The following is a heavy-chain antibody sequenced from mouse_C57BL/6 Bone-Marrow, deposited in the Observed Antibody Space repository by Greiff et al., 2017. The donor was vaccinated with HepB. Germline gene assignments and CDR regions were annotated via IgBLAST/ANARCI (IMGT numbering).Heavy chain of an antibody. CDR1: GYTFTDYY. D-gene: IGHD1-1*01. Sequence: VQLQQSGPELVKPGASVKISCKASGYTFTDYYMNWVKQSHGKSLEWIGDINPNNGGTSYNQKFKGKATLTVDKSSSTAYMELRSLTSEDSAVYYCVYYGSSLDYWGQGTTLTVSS. J-gene: IGHJ2*01. CDR2: INPNNGGT. CDR3: VYYGSSLDY. V-gene: IGHV1-26*01.